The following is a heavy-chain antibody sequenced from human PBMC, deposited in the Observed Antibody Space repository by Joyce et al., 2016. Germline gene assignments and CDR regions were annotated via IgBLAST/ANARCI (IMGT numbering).Heavy chain of an antibody. D-gene: IGHD3-22*01. Sequence: EVQLLESGGGLVQPGGSLRLSCAASGVTFRNKAMNWVRQAPGKGLEWVSAISGSGSSTYHADSVKGRFTISRDNSNNIVYLQMNSLRAEDSALYYCAKGDSTDYYVPLDYWGQGTLVTVSS. J-gene: IGHJ4*02. CDR1: GVTFRNKA. CDR2: ISGSGSST. CDR3: AKGDSTDYYVPLDY. V-gene: IGHV3-23*01.